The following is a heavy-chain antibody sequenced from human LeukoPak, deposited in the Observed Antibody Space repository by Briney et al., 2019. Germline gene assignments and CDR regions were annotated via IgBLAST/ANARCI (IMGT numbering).Heavy chain of an antibody. J-gene: IGHJ6*02. CDR3: ARNNGMDV. CDR2: VNRDGSET. CDR1: AFIFSGHW. V-gene: IGHV3-7*03. Sequence: GGSLRLSCEGSAFIFSGHWMTWVRQVPGRGPEWVANVNRDGSETYYLDSVEGRFTISKDNAKNSLYLQMNSLRAEDTALYHCARNNGMDVWGQGTTVIVSS.